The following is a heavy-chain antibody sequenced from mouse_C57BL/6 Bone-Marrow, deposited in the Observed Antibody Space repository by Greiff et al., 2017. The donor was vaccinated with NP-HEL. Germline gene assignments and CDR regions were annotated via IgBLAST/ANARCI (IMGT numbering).Heavy chain of an antibody. J-gene: IGHJ1*03. V-gene: IGHV5-17*01. Sequence: DVKLVESGGGLVKPGGSLKLSCAASGFTFSDYGMHWVRQAPEKGLEWVAYISSGSSTIYYADTVKGRFTISRDNAKNTLFLQMTSLRSEDTAMYYCAPLGGNWYFDVWGTGTTVTVSS. CDR1: GFTFSDYG. CDR3: APLGGNWYFDV. D-gene: IGHD3-3*01. CDR2: ISSGSSTI.